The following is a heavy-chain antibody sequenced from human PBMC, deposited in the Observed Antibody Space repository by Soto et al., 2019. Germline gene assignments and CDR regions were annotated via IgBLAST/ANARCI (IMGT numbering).Heavy chain of an antibody. CDR3: ARLGIAAAGTGGRGN. D-gene: IGHD6-13*01. J-gene: IGHJ4*02. CDR1: GYTFTGYY. CDR2: INPNSGGT. Sequence: ASVKVSCKASGYTFTGYYMHRVRQAPGQGLEWMGWINPNSGGTNYAQKFQGRVTMTRDTSISTAYMELSRLRSDGTAVYYWARLGIAAAGTGGRGNWGQGTLVTVSS. V-gene: IGHV1-2*02.